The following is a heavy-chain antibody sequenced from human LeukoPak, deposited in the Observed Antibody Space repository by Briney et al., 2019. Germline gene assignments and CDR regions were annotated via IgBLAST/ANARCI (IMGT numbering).Heavy chain of an antibody. CDR2: ISYDGSNK. V-gene: IGHV3-30*18. CDR3: AKAYYYDSSGPHAFDI. J-gene: IGHJ3*02. Sequence: GRSLRLSCAASGFTFSSYGMHWVRQAPGKGLEWVAVISYDGSNKYYADSVKGRFTISRDNSKNTLYLQMNSLRAEDTAVYYCAKAYYYDSSGPHAFDIWGQGTMVTVSS. CDR1: GFTFSSYG. D-gene: IGHD3-22*01.